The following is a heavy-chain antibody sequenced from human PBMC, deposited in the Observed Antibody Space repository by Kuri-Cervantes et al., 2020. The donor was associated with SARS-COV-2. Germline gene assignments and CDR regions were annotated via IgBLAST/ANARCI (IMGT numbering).Heavy chain of an antibody. D-gene: IGHD3-22*01. CDR1: GGSISSHY. Sequence: GSLRLSCTVSGGSISSHYWSWIRQPPGKGLEWIGCIYYSGSTNYNPSLKSRVTISVDTSKNQFSLKLSSVTAADTAVYYCARDPNYYDSSGYYYFDYWGQGTLVTVSS. J-gene: IGHJ4*02. CDR2: IYYSGST. CDR3: ARDPNYYDSSGYYYFDY. V-gene: IGHV4-59*11.